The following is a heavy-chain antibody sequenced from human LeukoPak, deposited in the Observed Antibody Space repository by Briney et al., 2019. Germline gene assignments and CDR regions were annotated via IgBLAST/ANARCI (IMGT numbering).Heavy chain of an antibody. D-gene: IGHD2/OR15-2a*01. CDR2: IYYSGRT. V-gene: IGHV4-59*01. Sequence: PSETLSLTCTVSGGSISNYYWNWIRQPPGKGLEWIGYIYYSGRTNYNPSLKSRVTISVDTSKNQFSLKLSTVTAADTAVYYCARSFNYYYYYMDVWGKGTTVTVSS. CDR3: ARSFNYYYYYMDV. CDR1: GGSISNYY. J-gene: IGHJ6*03.